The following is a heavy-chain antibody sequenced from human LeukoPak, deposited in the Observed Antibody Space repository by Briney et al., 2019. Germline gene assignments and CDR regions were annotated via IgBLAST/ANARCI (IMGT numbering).Heavy chain of an antibody. CDR3: ARGGSRSFDI. CDR1: GFTFSTYA. J-gene: IGHJ3*02. V-gene: IGHV3-23*01. CDR2: TSGNGGST. Sequence: PGGSLRLSCTASGFTFSTYAMSWVRQAPGKGLEWVSATSGNGGSTYYADSVKGRFTISRDNSKNTLYLQMNSLRAEDTAVYYCARGGSRSFDIWGLGTMVTVSS. D-gene: IGHD3-10*01.